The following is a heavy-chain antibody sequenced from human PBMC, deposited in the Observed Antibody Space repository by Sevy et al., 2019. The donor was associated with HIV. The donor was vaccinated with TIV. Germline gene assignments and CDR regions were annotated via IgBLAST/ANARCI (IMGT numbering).Heavy chain of an antibody. CDR1: GLTFTDAW. CDR2: IKSKGSGGTR. V-gene: IGHV3-15*01. J-gene: IGHJ6*02. Sequence: GGSLRLSCVVSGLTFTDAWMAWVRQAPGKGLEWVGRIKSKGSGGTRDDAAPVKGRFTISSDDSKNTVYLQMNSLKAEDTALYYCTWVTKVTEPLGVWGQGTAVTVSS. CDR3: TWVTKVTEPLGV. D-gene: IGHD4-4*01.